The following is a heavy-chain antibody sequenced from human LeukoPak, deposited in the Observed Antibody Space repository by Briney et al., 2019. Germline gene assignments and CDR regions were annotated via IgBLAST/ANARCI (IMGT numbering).Heavy chain of an antibody. CDR1: GDSVSSKSGG. V-gene: IGHV6-1*01. D-gene: IGHD3-10*02. CDR3: AREQLWSGPNRFDS. J-gene: IGHJ5*01. CDR2: TYYTSKWYN. Sequence: SQTLSLTCGISGDSVSSKSGGWDWIRQSPSRGLEWLGRTYYTSKWYNEYAVSMKSRITINSDTSKNQLSLHLDSVTPEDTAVYYCAREQLWSGPNRFDSWGQGTLVTVSS.